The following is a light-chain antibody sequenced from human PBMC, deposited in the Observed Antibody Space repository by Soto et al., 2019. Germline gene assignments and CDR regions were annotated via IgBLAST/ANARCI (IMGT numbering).Light chain of an antibody. CDR3: QQRSNWPFIFT. Sequence: EIVLTQPPATLSLSPGERATLSCRASQSVSSYLAWYQQKPGQAPRLLIYDASNRATGIPARFSGSGSGTDFTLTISSLEPEDFAVYYCQQRSNWPFIFTFGPGTKVDIK. CDR1: QSVSSY. V-gene: IGKV3-11*01. CDR2: DAS. J-gene: IGKJ3*01.